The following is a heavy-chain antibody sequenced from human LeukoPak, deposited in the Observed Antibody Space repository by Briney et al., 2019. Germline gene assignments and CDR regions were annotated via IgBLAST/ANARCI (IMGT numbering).Heavy chain of an antibody. CDR3: AKDHNALDI. Sequence: GGSLRLSCTVSGFTVSSDSMSWVRQAPGKGLEWVSFIYSGGSTHYSDSVKGRFTISRDNSKNTLYLQMNSLRAEDTAVYYCAKDHNALDIWGQGTMVTVSS. J-gene: IGHJ3*02. D-gene: IGHD1-1*01. CDR1: GFTVSSDS. V-gene: IGHV3-53*05. CDR2: IYSGGST.